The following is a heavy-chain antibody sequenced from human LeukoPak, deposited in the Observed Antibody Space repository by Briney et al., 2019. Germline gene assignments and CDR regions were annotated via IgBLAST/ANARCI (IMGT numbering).Heavy chain of an antibody. V-gene: IGHV3-74*01. D-gene: IGHD2-8*01. CDR2: INSDGSST. Sequence: GGSLRLSCAASGFTFSSYWMHWVRQAPGKGLVWVSHINSDGSSTNYADSVKGRFTISRDNARNTVYLQMNSLRAEDTAVYYCATSRTFDYWGQGTLVTVSS. CDR3: ATSRTFDY. CDR1: GFTFSSYW. J-gene: IGHJ4*02.